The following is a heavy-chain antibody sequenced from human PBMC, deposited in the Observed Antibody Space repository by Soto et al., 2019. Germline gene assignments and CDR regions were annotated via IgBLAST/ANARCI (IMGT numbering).Heavy chain of an antibody. J-gene: IGHJ6*02. CDR2: ISSSSSYI. V-gene: IGHV3-21*01. CDR3: ARAENYYGSGSYWGYYYGMDV. CDR1: GFTFSSYS. Sequence: GGSLRLSCAASGFTFSSYSMNWVRQAPGKGLEWVSSISSSSSYIYYADSVKGRFTISRDNAKNSLYLQMNSLRAEDTAVYYCARAENYYGSGSYWGYYYGMDVWGQGTTVTVS. D-gene: IGHD3-10*01.